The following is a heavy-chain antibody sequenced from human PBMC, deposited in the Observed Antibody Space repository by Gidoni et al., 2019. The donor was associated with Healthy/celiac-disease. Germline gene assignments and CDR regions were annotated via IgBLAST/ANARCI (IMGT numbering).Heavy chain of an antibody. Sequence: QVQLQESGPGLVKPSETLSLTSTVSCGSVSRGSYYWSWIRQPPGKGLEWIGYIYYSGSTNYNPSLKSRVTISVDTSKNQFSLKLSSVTAADTAVYYCARDYVDTAMVTRWFDPWGQGTLVTVSS. V-gene: IGHV4-61*01. D-gene: IGHD5-18*01. J-gene: IGHJ5*02. CDR3: ARDYVDTAMVTRWFDP. CDR1: CGSVSRGSYY. CDR2: IYYSGST.